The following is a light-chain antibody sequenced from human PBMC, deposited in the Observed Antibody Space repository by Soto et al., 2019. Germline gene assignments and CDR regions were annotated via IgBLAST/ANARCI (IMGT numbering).Light chain of an antibody. CDR3: CSYAGSSIWV. CDR2: EVN. CDR1: VSDFGNYNL. Sequence: QSVLTQPASVSGSLGQSITISCSGSVSDFGNYNLVSWYQQQPGKAPKLIIYEVNKAPSGVSNRFSGSKSGNTASLTISGLQPDDESHYYCCSYAGSSIWVFGGGTKLTVL. J-gene: IGLJ3*02. V-gene: IGLV2-23*02.